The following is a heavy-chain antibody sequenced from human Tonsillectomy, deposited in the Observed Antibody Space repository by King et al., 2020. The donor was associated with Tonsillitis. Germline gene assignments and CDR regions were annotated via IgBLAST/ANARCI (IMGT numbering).Heavy chain of an antibody. CDR3: VIGVGVLIDY. J-gene: IGHJ4*01. D-gene: IGHD4/OR15-4a*01. CDR1: GDSINSHY. CDR2: NHHSRSP. V-gene: IGHV4-59*11. Sequence: QLQESGPGLVKPSETLSLTCTVSGDSINSHYCGWIRQPPGKGLEWIGYNHHSRSPKYNPSLKSPVSISLDTSKNNFSLRLNSVTAADKAMYYCVIGVGVLIDYGGQGSMVTVSS.